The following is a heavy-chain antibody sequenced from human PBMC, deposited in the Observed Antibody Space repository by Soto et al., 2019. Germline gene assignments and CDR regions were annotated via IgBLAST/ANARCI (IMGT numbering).Heavy chain of an antibody. CDR1: GFTFSSSW. J-gene: IGHJ4*02. CDR2: INSDGSTT. V-gene: IGHV3-74*01. D-gene: IGHD2-8*02. Sequence: EVQLVESGGGLVQPGGSLRLSCVASGFTFSSSWMHWVRQVPGKGLVWVSRINSDGSTTTYVDSVKGRFTISRDNAKNTLYLQMNSLRPEDTAVYYCTRSLLGVTDYWGQGTLVTVSS. CDR3: TRSLLGVTDY.